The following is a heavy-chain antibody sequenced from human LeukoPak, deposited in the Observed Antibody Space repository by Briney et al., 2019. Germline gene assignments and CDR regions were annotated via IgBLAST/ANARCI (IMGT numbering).Heavy chain of an antibody. Sequence: GRSLRLSCAASGFTFSSYGMHWVRQAPGKGLEWVAVIWYDGSSKYYADSVKGRFTISRDNSKNTLYLQMNSLRAEDTAVYYCARERRDGYNFDYWGQGTLVTVSS. CDR3: ARERRDGYNFDY. D-gene: IGHD5-24*01. CDR2: IWYDGSSK. CDR1: GFTFSSYG. V-gene: IGHV3-33*01. J-gene: IGHJ4*02.